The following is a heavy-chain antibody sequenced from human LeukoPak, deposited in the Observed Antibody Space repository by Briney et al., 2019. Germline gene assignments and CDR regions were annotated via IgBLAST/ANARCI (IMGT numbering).Heavy chain of an antibody. D-gene: IGHD6-19*01. CDR2: ISGSGGST. J-gene: IGHJ5*02. V-gene: IGHV3-23*01. Sequence: PGGSLRHSCAASGFTFSGYAMSWVRQAPGKGLEWVSAISGSGGSTYYADSVKGRFTISRDNSKNTLYLQMNSLRAEDTAVYYCAKNGQWLDNWFDPWGQGTLVTVSS. CDR3: AKNGQWLDNWFDP. CDR1: GFTFSGYA.